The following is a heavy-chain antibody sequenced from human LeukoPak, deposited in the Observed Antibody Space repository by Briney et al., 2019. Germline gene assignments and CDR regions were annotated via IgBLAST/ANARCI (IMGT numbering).Heavy chain of an antibody. D-gene: IGHD3-22*01. Sequence: AASVKVSCKASGYTFTGYYMHWVRQAPGQGLEWMGRINPNSGGTNYAQKFQGRVTMTRDTSISTAYMELSRLRSNDTAVYYCARVDDSSGYHYARFDYWGQGTLVTVSS. J-gene: IGHJ4*02. V-gene: IGHV1-2*06. CDR3: ARVDDSSGYHYARFDY. CDR2: INPNSGGT. CDR1: GYTFTGYY.